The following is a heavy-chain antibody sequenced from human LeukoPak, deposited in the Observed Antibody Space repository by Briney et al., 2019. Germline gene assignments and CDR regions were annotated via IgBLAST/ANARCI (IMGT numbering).Heavy chain of an antibody. CDR3: ARVISSSSWYNWFDP. V-gene: IGHV4-39*07. CDR2: IYYSGST. CDR1: GGSISSSSYY. Sequence: PSETLSLTCTVSGGSISSSSYYWGWIRQPPGKGLEWIGSIYYSGSTYYNPSLKSRVTISVDTSKNQFSLKLSSVTAADTAVYYCARVISSSSWYNWFDPWGQGTLVTVSS. J-gene: IGHJ5*02. D-gene: IGHD6-13*01.